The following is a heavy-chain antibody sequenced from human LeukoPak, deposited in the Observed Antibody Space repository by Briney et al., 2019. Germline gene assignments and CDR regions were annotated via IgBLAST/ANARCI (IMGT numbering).Heavy chain of an antibody. CDR1: GFTFSSYE. J-gene: IGHJ4*02. Sequence: PGGSLRLSCAASGFTFSSYEMNWVRQAPGKGLEWVAFIRYDGSNKYYADSVKGRFTISRDNSKNTVYLQMNSLRAEDTAIYYCVKEQLAFYDYWGLGTLVTVSS. D-gene: IGHD1-1*01. CDR3: VKEQLAFYDY. V-gene: IGHV3-30*02. CDR2: IRYDGSNK.